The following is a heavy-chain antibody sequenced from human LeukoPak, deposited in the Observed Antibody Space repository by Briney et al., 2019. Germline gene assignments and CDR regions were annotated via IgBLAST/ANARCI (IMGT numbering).Heavy chain of an antibody. CDR1: GYTFTGYY. J-gene: IGHJ4*02. CDR2: ISAYNGNT. D-gene: IGHD2-21*01. Sequence: ASVKVSCKASGYTFTGYYMHWVRQAPGQGLEWMGWISAYNGNTNYAQKLQGRVTMTTDTSTSTAYMELRSLRSDDTAVYYCARESYRTFDYWGQGTLVTVSS. V-gene: IGHV1-18*04. CDR3: ARESYRTFDY.